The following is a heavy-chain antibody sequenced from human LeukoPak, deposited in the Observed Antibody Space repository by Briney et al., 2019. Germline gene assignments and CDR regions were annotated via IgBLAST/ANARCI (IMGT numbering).Heavy chain of an antibody. CDR3: ARAGLTLYDILTGYWVAYYYYGMDV. D-gene: IGHD3-9*01. CDR1: GYTFTGYY. CDR2: INPNSGGT. J-gene: IGHJ6*02. Sequence: GASVKVSCKASGYTFTGYYMHWVRQAPGQGLEWMGWINPNSGGTNYAQKFQGRVTMTRDTSISTAYMELSRLRSDDTAVYYCARAGLTLYDILTGYWVAYYYYGMDVWGQGTTVTVSS. V-gene: IGHV1-2*02.